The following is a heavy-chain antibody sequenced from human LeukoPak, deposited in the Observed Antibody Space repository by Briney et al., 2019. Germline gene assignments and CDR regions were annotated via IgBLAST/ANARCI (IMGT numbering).Heavy chain of an antibody. CDR3: ARDTNGYNYGPSPLDY. D-gene: IGHD5-18*01. J-gene: IGHJ4*02. V-gene: IGHV1-69*06. CDR1: GDIFSSYA. Sequence: SVKVSCKASGDIFSSYAISWVRQAPGQGLEWMGGIVPLFGTATYVRKFQDRVTITADKSTNIVYMELSSLRSDDTAVYYCARDTNGYNYGPSPLDYWGQGSLVTVSS. CDR2: IVPLFGTA.